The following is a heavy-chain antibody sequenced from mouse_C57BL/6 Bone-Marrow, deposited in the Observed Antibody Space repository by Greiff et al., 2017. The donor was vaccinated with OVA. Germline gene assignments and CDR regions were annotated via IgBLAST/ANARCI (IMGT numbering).Heavy chain of an antibody. CDR3: ARPPYYGSSYWYFDV. V-gene: IGHV5-12*01. D-gene: IGHD1-1*01. J-gene: IGHJ1*03. CDR2: ISNGGGST. Sequence: EVHLVESGGGLVQPGGSLKLSCAASGFTFSDYYMYWVRQTPEKRLEWVAYISNGGGSTYYPDTVKGRFTISRDNAKNTLYLQMSRLKSEDTAMYYCARPPYYGSSYWYFDVWGTGTTVTVSS. CDR1: GFTFSDYY.